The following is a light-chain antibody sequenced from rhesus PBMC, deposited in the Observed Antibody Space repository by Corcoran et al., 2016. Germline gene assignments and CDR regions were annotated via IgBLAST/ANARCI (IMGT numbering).Light chain of an antibody. V-gene: IGLV2-32*02. J-gene: IGLJ1*01. CDR3: SSYAGSNTYI. CDR2: EVS. CDR1: SSDIGGYNY. Sequence: QAALTQPRSVSGSPGQSVTISCTGTSSDIGGYNYVSWYQQHPGTAPKLMIYEVSKRPSGVSDRFSGSKSGNTASLTISGLQAEDEADYDCSSYAGSNTYIFGAGTRLTVL.